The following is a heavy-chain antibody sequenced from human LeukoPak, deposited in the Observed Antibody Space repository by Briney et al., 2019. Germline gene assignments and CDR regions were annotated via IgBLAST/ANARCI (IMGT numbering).Heavy chain of an antibody. V-gene: IGHV3-73*01. D-gene: IGHD5-18*01. CDR2: IRSKANSYAT. CDR3: TRRNVDTADFDY. CDR1: GFTFSGSA. Sequence: GGSLRLSCAASGFTFSGSAMHWVRQASGKGLEWVGRIRSKANSYATAYAASVKGRFTISRDDSKNTAYLQMNSLKTEDTAVYYCTRRNVDTADFDYWGQGTLVTVSS. J-gene: IGHJ4*02.